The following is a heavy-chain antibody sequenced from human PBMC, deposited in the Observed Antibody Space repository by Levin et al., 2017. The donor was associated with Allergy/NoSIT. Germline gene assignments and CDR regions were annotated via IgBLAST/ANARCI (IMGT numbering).Heavy chain of an antibody. Sequence: GESLKISCAASGFTFSSYWMHWVRQAPGKGLVWVSRINSDGSSTSYADSVKGRFTISRDNAKNTLYLQMNSLRAEDTAVYYCARVGEWELNGMDVWGQGTTVTVSS. CDR1: GFTFSSYW. CDR3: ARVGEWELNGMDV. J-gene: IGHJ6*02. V-gene: IGHV3-74*01. D-gene: IGHD1-26*01. CDR2: INSDGSST.